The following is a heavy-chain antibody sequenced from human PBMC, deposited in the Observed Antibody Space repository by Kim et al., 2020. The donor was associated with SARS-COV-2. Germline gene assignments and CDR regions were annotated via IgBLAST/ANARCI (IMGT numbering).Heavy chain of an antibody. Sequence: GGSLRLSCAASGFTFSSFAMSWVRQAPGKGLEWVSGITSSGRSTYYADSVKGRFTISRDNSKNTLSLQMNSLRAEDTAVYFCATNSGSYSVVWGQGILVTVSS. CDR1: GFTFSSFA. CDR2: ITSSGRST. J-gene: IGHJ4*02. V-gene: IGHV3-23*01. D-gene: IGHD3-10*01. CDR3: ATNSGSYSVV.